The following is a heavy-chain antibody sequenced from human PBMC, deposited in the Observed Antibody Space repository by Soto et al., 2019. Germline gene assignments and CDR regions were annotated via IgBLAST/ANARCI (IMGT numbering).Heavy chain of an antibody. CDR1: GFTFSSYA. D-gene: IGHD6-13*01. CDR2: ISGSGGST. V-gene: IGHV3-23*01. J-gene: IGHJ4*02. CDR3: SIYGVSFRIAQPVSXYY. Sequence: GGSLRLACAASGFTFSSYAMSWVRQAPGKGLEWVSAISGSGGSTYYADSVKGRFTISRDNSKNTLYLQMNSLRAEDTAVYYCSIYGVSFRIAQPVSXYYWGQGTLVTVS.